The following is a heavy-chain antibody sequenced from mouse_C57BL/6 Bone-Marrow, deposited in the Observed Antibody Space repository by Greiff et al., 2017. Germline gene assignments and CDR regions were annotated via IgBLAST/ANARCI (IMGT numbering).Heavy chain of an antibody. CDR1: GYTFTSYT. V-gene: IGHV1-4*01. Sequence: QVQLQQSGAELARPGASVTMSCKASGYTFTSYTMHWVKQRPGQGLEWIGYINPSSGYTKYNQKFKDKATLTADKSSSTAYMQLSSLTSEDSAIYCCARGYGGNLTGTSYAMDYWGQGTSVTVSS. CDR3: ARGYGGNLTGTSYAMDY. D-gene: IGHD4-1*01. J-gene: IGHJ4*01. CDR2: INPSSGYT.